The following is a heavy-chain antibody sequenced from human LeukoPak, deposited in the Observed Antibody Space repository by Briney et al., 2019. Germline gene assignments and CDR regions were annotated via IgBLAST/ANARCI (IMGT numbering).Heavy chain of an antibody. D-gene: IGHD1-26*01. Sequence: PSETLSLTCTVSGGSVNSGSYYWTWIRQPPGKGLEWFGYIYYSGSTIYNPSLKSRVTISVDTSKNQFSLKLSSVTAADTAVYYCARENDSGGWFDPWGQGTLVTVSS. J-gene: IGHJ5*02. V-gene: IGHV4-61*01. CDR3: ARENDSGGWFDP. CDR1: GGSVNSGSYY. CDR2: IYYSGST.